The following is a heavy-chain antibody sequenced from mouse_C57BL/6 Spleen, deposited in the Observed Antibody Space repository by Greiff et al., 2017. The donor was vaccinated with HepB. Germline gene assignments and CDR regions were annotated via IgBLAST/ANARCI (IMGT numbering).Heavy chain of an antibody. CDR1: GYTFTSYW. V-gene: IGHV1-64*01. D-gene: IGHD1-1*01. CDR2: IHPNSGST. J-gene: IGHJ1*03. CDR3: ARSGPWEYGSSPWYFDV. Sequence: QVQLQQPGAELVKPGASVKLSCKASGYTFTSYWMHWVKQRPGQGLEWIGMIHPNSGSTNYNEKFKSKATLTVDKSSSTAYMQLSSLTSEDSAVYYCARSGPWEYGSSPWYFDVWGTGTTVTVSS.